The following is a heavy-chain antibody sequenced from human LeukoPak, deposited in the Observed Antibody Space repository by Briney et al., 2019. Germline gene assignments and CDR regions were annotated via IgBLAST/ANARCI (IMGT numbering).Heavy chain of an antibody. CDR3: AKLKGVDPRKTYDFWSVVWGFDY. CDR1: GFTFSSYD. V-gene: IGHV3-23*01. D-gene: IGHD3-3*01. CDR2: ISGSGGST. Sequence: GGSLRLSCAASGFTFSSYDMSWVRQAPGKGLEWVSDISGSGGSTYYADSVKGRFTISRDNAKNTLYLQMSSLRAEDTAVYDCAKLKGVDPRKTYDFWSVVWGFDYWGQGTLVTVSS. J-gene: IGHJ4*02.